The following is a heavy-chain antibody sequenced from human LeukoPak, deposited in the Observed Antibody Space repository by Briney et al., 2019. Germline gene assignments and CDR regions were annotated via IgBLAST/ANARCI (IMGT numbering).Heavy chain of an antibody. D-gene: IGHD4-23*01. CDR3: ARDPYGGNSELYYYYYGMDV. CDR2: ISYGGSNK. Sequence: GGSLRLSCAASGFTFSSYAMHWVRQAPGKGLEWVAVISYGGSNKYYADSVKGRFTISRDNSKNTLYLQMNSLRAEDTAVYYCARDPYGGNSELYYYYYGMDVWGQGTTVTVAS. V-gene: IGHV3-30*04. CDR1: GFTFSSYA. J-gene: IGHJ6*02.